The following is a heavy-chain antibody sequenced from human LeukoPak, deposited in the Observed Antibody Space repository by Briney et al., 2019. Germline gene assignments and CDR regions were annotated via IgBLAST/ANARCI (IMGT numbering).Heavy chain of an antibody. V-gene: IGHV3-30-3*01. CDR2: ISYDGSNK. J-gene: IGHJ4*02. D-gene: IGHD3-9*01. Sequence: PGGSLRLSRAASGFTFSSYDMHWVRQAPGKGLEWVAVISYDGSNKYYADSVKGRFTISRDNFKNTLYLQMNSLRAEDTAVYYCASLLVRYFDYWGQGTLVTVSS. CDR1: GFTFSSYD. CDR3: ASLLVRYFDY.